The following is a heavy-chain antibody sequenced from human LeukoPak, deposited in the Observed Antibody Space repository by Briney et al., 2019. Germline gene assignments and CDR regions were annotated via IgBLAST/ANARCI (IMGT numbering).Heavy chain of an antibody. CDR2: IYHSGST. J-gene: IGHJ5*02. V-gene: IGHV4-38-2*02. D-gene: IGHD3-9*01. CDR1: GYSISSGYY. CDR3: ARDRWYDILTGYYGRSANWFDP. Sequence: PSETLSLTCAVSGYSISSGYYWGWIRPPPGKGLEWIGNIYHSGSTYYNPSLKSRVTISVDTSKNQFSLKLSSVTAADTAVYYCARDRWYDILTGYYGRSANWFDPWGQGTLVTVSS.